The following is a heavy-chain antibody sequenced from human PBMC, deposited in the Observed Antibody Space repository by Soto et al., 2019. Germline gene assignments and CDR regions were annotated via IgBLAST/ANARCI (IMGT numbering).Heavy chain of an antibody. V-gene: IGHV4-59*01. CDR1: GGSISSYY. CDR3: ARNMYGDKSFFY. Sequence: SETLSLTCTVSGGSISSYYWSWIRRPPGKGLEWIGYIYYSGSTNYNPPLKSRVTISVDTSKNQFSLKLSSVTAADTAVYYCARNMYGDKSFFYWGQGTLVTVSS. J-gene: IGHJ4*02. CDR2: IYYSGST. D-gene: IGHD4-17*01.